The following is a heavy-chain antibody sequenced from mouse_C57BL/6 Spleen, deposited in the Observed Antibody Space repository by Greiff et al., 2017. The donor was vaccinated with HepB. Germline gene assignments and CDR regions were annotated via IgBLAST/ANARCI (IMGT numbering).Heavy chain of an antibody. CDR3: ARWNGGGYAMDY. Sequence: QVQLQQSGAELVRPGASVKLSCKASGYTFTNYYINWVKQRPGQGLEWIARIYPGSGNTYYNEKFKGKATLTAEKSSSTAYMQLSSLTSEDSAVYFCARWNGGGYAMDYWGQGTSVTVSS. CDR2: IYPGSGNT. V-gene: IGHV1-76*01. J-gene: IGHJ4*01. CDR1: GYTFTNYY.